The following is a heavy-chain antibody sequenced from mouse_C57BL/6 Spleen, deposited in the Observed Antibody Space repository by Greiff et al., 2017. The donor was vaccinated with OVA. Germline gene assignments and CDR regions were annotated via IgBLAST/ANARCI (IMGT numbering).Heavy chain of an antibody. CDR1: GYTFTSYW. CDR2: INPSNGGT. CDR3: ARGQKGVTGTDWFAY. Sequence: VQLQQSGTELVKPGASVKLSCKASGYTFTSYWMPWVKQRPGQGLEWIGNINPSNGGTNYNEKFKSQATLTVDKSSSTAYMQLSSLTSEDSAVYYCARGQKGVTGTDWFAYWGQGTLVTVSA. V-gene: IGHV1-53*01. D-gene: IGHD4-1*01. J-gene: IGHJ3*01.